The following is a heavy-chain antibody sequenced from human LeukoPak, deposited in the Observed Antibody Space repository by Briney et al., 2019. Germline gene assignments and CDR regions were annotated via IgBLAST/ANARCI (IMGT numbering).Heavy chain of an antibody. D-gene: IGHD5-24*01. CDR1: GYSFTSYW. J-gene: IGHJ4*02. Sequence: GESLRISCKGSGYSFTSYWISWVRQMPGKGLEWMGRIDPSDSYTNYSPSFQGHVTISADKSISTAYLQWSSLKASDTAMYYCAGHIDGYSTSFDYWGQGTLVTVSS. CDR3: AGHIDGYSTSFDY. V-gene: IGHV5-10-1*01. CDR2: IDPSDSYT.